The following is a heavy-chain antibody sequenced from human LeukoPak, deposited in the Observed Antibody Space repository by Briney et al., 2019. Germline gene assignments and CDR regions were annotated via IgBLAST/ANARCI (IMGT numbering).Heavy chain of an antibody. V-gene: IGHV4-4*07. D-gene: IGHD6-13*01. CDR3: AKGGSGWYNWFDP. CDR2: IYSSGST. CDR1: GGSFSSYY. Sequence: SETLSLTCTVAGGSFSSYYWSWIRQSAGKGLEWIGRIYSSGSTNYNPSLKSRVTMSIDTSKNQFSLNVSSVTAADTAMYYCAKGGSGWYNWFDPWRQGSLVTVSS. J-gene: IGHJ5*02.